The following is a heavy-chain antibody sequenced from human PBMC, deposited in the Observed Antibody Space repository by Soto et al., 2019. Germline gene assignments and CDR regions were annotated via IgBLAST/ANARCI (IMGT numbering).Heavy chain of an antibody. D-gene: IGHD6-13*01. CDR1: GFTFSSYA. V-gene: IGHV3-23*01. J-gene: IGHJ5*01. CDR3: AKMGLKQQQLATVS. CDR2: ISGSGGST. Sequence: GGSLRVSCAASGFTFSSYAMSWVRQAPWKGLEWVSAISGSGGSTYYADSVKGRFTISRDNSKNTLYLQMNSLRAEDTAVYYCAKMGLKQQQLATVSWGHGTLVTVSS.